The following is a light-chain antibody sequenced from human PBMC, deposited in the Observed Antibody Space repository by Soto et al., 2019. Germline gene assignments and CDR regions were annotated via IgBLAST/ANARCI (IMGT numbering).Light chain of an antibody. CDR1: QSVSSSY. CDR2: GAS. Sequence: IGLKKSPGTLSLSPGERATLSCRASQSVSSSYLAWYQQKPGQAPRLLIYGASNRATGIPDRFSGSGSGTDFTLTISRLEPDDFAVYYCQQSGSSGTFGQVAKVAI. CDR3: QQSGSSGT. J-gene: IGKJ1*01. V-gene: IGKV3-20*01.